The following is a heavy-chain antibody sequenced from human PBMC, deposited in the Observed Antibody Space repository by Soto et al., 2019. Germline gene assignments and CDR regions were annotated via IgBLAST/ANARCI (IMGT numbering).Heavy chain of an antibody. V-gene: IGHV3-23*01. J-gene: IGHJ4*02. D-gene: IGHD3-22*01. CDR2: ISGRGGVT. CDR1: GFTFRNQD. CDR3: ATDRQFRGYYESAGHYND. Sequence: EVQLLESGGGLVQPGGSLRLTCVGSGFTFRNQDMRWVRQAPGKGLEWVSGISGRGGVTYYADSVTGRFTISRDNSKNTLYLQMNNLRANDTAVYYCATDRQFRGYYESAGHYNDWGQGTLVTVSS.